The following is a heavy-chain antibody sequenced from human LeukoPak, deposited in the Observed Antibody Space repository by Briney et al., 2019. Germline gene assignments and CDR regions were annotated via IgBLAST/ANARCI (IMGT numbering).Heavy chain of an antibody. V-gene: IGHV4-39*07. Sequence: SETLSLTCTVSGGSISSSNYYWGWIRQPPGKGLEWIGSIYYSGSTYYNPSLKSRVTISVDTSKNQFSLKLSSVTAADTAVYYCATSVAGNGHDAFDIWGQGTMVTVSS. CDR1: GGSISSSNYY. J-gene: IGHJ3*02. CDR3: ATSVAGNGHDAFDI. CDR2: IYYSGST. D-gene: IGHD6-19*01.